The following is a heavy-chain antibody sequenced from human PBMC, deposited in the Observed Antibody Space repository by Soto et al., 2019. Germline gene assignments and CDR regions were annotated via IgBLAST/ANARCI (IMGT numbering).Heavy chain of an antibody. V-gene: IGHV4-59*08. J-gene: IGHJ4*02. CDR2: IYYSVNT. CDR3: ARTHFDILTGYYKSVGYFDY. CDR1: GGTISYYY. Sequence: PSETMSLTCPVSGGTISYYYWSWIRQPPGKGLEWIGYIYYSVNTNYNPSLKSRVTISTDTSKNQFSLKLSSVTAADTAVYYCARTHFDILTGYYKSVGYFDYWGQGTLVTSPQ. D-gene: IGHD3-9*01.